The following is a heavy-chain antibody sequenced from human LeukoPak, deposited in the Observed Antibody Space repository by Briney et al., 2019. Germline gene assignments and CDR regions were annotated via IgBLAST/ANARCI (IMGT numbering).Heavy chain of an antibody. CDR2: ISAYNGNS. CDR3: ARDWVNVVVTAATRGDAFGI. Sequence: VASVKVSCKASGYTFTSYGISWVRQAPGQGLEWMGWISAYNGNSNYAQKLQGRVTMTTDTSTSTAYMELRSLRSDDTAVYYCARDWVNVVVTAATRGDAFGIWGQGTMVTVSS. V-gene: IGHV1-18*01. J-gene: IGHJ3*02. CDR1: GYTFTSYG. D-gene: IGHD2-21*02.